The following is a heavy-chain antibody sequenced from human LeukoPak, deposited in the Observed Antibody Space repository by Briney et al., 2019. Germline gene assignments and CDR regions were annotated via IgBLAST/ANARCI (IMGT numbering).Heavy chain of an antibody. V-gene: IGHV4-34*01. CDR3: ARGLLITMIVVVRRGYYFDY. J-gene: IGHJ4*02. CDR2: INHSAIT. D-gene: IGHD3-22*01. Sequence: SXTLSLTCAVYGGSFSGYYWSWIRQPPGKGLEWIGEINHSAITNYNPSLNSRVTISVDTSKNQFSLKLSSVTAADTAVYYCARGLLITMIVVVRRGYYFDYWGQGTLVTVSS. CDR1: GGSFSGYY.